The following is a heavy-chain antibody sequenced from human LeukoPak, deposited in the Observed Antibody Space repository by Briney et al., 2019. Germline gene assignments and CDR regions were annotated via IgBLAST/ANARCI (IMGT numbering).Heavy chain of an antibody. J-gene: IGHJ4*02. CDR2: IRYDGSNK. V-gene: IGHV3-30*02. D-gene: IGHD2-21*01. Sequence: QAGNSLRLSCAASGFSFSKYGMHWVRQAPGKGLEWVAFIRYDGSNKYYADSVKGRFTISRDNSKNTLYLQMNSLRAEDTAVYYCAKLALTKQVIAHDYWGQGTLVTVSS. CDR1: GFSFSKYG. CDR3: AKLALTKQVIAHDY.